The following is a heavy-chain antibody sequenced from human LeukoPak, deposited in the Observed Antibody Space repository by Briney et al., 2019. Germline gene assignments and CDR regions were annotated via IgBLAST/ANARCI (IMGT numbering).Heavy chain of an antibody. CDR3: AREVYSSSWSYYFDY. Sequence: SGGSLGLSCAASGFTFSNYKMNWVRQAPGKGLEWVSSISSSSSYIYYADSVKGRFTISRDNAKNSLYLQMNSLRAEDTAVYYCAREVYSSSWSYYFDYWGQGTLVTVSS. D-gene: IGHD6-13*01. CDR2: ISSSSSYI. V-gene: IGHV3-21*01. J-gene: IGHJ4*02. CDR1: GFTFSNYK.